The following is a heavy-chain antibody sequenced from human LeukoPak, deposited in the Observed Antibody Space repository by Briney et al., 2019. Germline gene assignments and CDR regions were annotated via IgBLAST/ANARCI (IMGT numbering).Heavy chain of an antibody. CDR2: IYYSGST. J-gene: IGHJ6*03. Sequence: PSETLSLTCSVSGGSISSNYWTWIRQPPGKGLEWIGYIYYSGSTNYNPSLKSRVTISIDTSKKQFSLKLSSVTAADTAVYHWARDSDGDFDYLDVWGKGTTVTVSS. D-gene: IGHD4-17*01. CDR3: ARDSDGDFDYLDV. V-gene: IGHV4-59*01. CDR1: GGSISSNY.